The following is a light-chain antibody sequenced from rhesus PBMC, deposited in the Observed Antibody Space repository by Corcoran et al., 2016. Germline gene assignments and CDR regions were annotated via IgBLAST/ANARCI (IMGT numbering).Light chain of an antibody. V-gene: IGKV1-43*02. CDR3: LQYNRDPYS. CDR2: AES. J-gene: IGKJ2*01. CDR1: QGISTY. Sequence: DIQMTQSPSSLSASVGDRVTITCRASQGISTYFNWYQQKPGKAPKRRNYAESSLESGVPLRFSGSGSGTDFTLTISSLQPEDFATYYCLQYNRDPYSFGQGTKVELK.